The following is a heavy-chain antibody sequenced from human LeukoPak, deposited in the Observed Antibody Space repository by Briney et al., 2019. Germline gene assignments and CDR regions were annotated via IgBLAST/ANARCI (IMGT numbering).Heavy chain of an antibody. CDR1: GAPFSNFY. D-gene: IGHD1-1*01. CDR3: ARQLYGSDY. J-gene: IGHJ4*02. CDR2: INHSGYT. V-gene: IGHV4-34*01. Sequence: SETLSLTCAVSGAPFSNFYWSWIRQYPGKGLEWIGEINHSGYTNYNPSLKSRVTISVDTPKNQFSLKVNSVTAADTAVYYCARQLYGSDYWRQGTLVTVSS.